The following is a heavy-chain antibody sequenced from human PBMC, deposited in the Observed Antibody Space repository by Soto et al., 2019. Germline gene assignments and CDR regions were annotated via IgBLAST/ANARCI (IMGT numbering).Heavy chain of an antibody. J-gene: IGHJ6*02. V-gene: IGHV3-15*01. CDR1: GFTFNNAW. D-gene: IGHD2-2*01. Sequence: LTLSCSSSGFTFNNAWMSWFRQAPGKGLEWVGRIKSKTDCGTTDTAAPVKGRSTISREDYKHTLYLQNNSLKPQDTAVYYCTTDMSGYCSSTSCFWPSYYGREVCGQGTKV. CDR3: TTDMSGYCSSTSCFWPSYYGREV. CDR2: IKSKTDCGTT.